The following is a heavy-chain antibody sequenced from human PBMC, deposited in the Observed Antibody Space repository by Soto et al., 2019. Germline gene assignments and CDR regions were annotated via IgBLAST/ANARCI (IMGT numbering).Heavy chain of an antibody. Sequence: PSETLSLTCTVSGGSISSSSYYWGWILHPPGKGLEWIGSIYYSGSTYYNPSLKSRVTISVDTSKNQFSLKLNSVTAADTATYYCARLFIVGAPGSYYTGLDVWGQGTTVTVSS. J-gene: IGHJ6*02. CDR1: GGSISSSSYY. CDR3: ARLFIVGAPGSYYTGLDV. D-gene: IGHD1-26*01. CDR2: IYYSGST. V-gene: IGHV4-39*07.